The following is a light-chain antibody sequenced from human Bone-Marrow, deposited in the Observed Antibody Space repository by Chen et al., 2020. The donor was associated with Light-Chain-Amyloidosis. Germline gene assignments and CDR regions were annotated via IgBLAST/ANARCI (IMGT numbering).Light chain of an antibody. CDR1: QSITSNF. Sequence: EIVLTQSPGTLSLSAGETATLSCKASQSITSNFLAWYQQKPGQAPRLLIYDATNRATGIPARFSGSGFGTGFTLTINSLEPEDFAVYYCQQRSDWPITFGQGTRLEIK. CDR2: DAT. J-gene: IGKJ5*01. CDR3: QQRSDWPIT. V-gene: IGKV3D-20*02.